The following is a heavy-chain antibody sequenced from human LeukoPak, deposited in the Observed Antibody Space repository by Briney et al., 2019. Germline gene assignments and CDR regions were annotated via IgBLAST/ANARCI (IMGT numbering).Heavy chain of an antibody. CDR3: AKRPFLRSFDY. Sequence: GGSLRLSCAASGFTFSSYGMTWVRQAPGRGLEWVSSISGSGISTYYADSVKGRFTISRDNSKNTLYLRMSSLRAEDTAVYYCAKRPFLRSFDYWGQGTLVTVSS. CDR1: GFTFSSYG. J-gene: IGHJ4*02. CDR2: ISGSGIST. D-gene: IGHD2/OR15-2a*01. V-gene: IGHV3-23*01.